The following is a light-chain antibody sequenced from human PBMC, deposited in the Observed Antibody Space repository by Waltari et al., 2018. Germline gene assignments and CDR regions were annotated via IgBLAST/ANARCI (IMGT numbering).Light chain of an antibody. J-gene: IGKJ2*01. CDR1: QDIGTF. V-gene: IGKV1-9*01. CDR2: AAS. CDR3: QQFKNYPNT. Sequence: DTQLTQSPSFLSASLGEIVTITCRASQDIGTFLAWYQQKPGKAPNLLIFAASTLQSGVPSRFSGSGSGTEFTLTISSLQPEDFATYYCQQFKNYPNTFGQGTKLVIK.